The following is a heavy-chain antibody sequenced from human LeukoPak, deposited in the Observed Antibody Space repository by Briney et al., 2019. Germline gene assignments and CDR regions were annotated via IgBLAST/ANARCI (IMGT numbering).Heavy chain of an antibody. J-gene: IGHJ4*02. Sequence: GGSLRLSCAASGFTFSSYSMNWVRQAPGKGLEWVSSISSSSSYIYYADSVKGRFTISRDNAKNSLYLQMNSLRAEDTAVYYCARGSYRANLRYFDWLSRAYFDYWGQGTLVTVSS. V-gene: IGHV3-21*01. D-gene: IGHD3-9*01. CDR3: ARGSYRANLRYFDWLSRAYFDY. CDR1: GFTFSSYS. CDR2: ISSSSSYI.